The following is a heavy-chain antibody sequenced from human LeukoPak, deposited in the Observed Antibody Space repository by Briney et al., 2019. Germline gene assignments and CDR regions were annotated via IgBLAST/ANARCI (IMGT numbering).Heavy chain of an antibody. J-gene: IGHJ4*02. CDR2: INHSGST. V-gene: IGHV4-34*08. D-gene: IGHD1-14*01. CDR1: GGTFSGYY. Sequence: SETLSLTCAVYGGTFSGYYWSWIRQPPGKGLEWIGEINHSGSTNYNPSLKSRVAISLDTSKNQFSLKLSSVTAADTAVYYCAGHHPRNTVDFWGQGTLVTVSS. CDR3: AGHHPRNTVDF.